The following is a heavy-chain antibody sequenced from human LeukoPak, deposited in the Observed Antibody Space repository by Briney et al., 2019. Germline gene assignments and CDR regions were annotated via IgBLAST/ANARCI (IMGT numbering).Heavy chain of an antibody. CDR1: GYTFTSYG. CDR3: ARARSYSSSGAIGY. CDR2: ISAYNGNT. D-gene: IGHD6-13*01. V-gene: IGHV1-18*01. Sequence: ASVKVSCKASGYTFTSYGISWVRQAPGQGLEWMGWISAYNGNTNYAQKLQGRVTLTTDTSTSTAYMELRSLRSDDTAVYYCARARSYSSSGAIGYWGQGTLVTASS. J-gene: IGHJ4*02.